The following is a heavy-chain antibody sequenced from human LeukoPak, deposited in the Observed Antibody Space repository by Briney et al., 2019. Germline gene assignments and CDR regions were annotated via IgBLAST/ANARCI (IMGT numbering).Heavy chain of an antibody. CDR1: GFTFSSYS. V-gene: IGHV3-48*01. D-gene: IGHD1-26*01. Sequence: PGGSLRLSCAASGFTFSSYSMNWVRQAPGKGLEWVSYISSSSSTISYADSVKGRFTISRDNAKNSLYLQMNGLRAEDTAVYYCARSLVVGATYPYHWGQGTLVTVSS. CDR3: ARSLVVGATYPYH. J-gene: IGHJ5*02. CDR2: ISSSSSTI.